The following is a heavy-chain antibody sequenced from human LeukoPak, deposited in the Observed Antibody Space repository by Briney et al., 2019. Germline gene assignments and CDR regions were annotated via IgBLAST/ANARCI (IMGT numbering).Heavy chain of an antibody. D-gene: IGHD3-9*01. J-gene: IGHJ2*01. CDR3: ARGRLGRWFFDL. Sequence: PGGSLRLSCAASGFTFSNFDMSWFRQAPGMGLEWVSGITDSSTRKHYADSVKGRFTISRDNAENSLNLQMNNLRDEDTAVYYCARGRLGRWFFDLWGRGTLVTVSS. CDR2: ITDSSTRK. CDR1: GFTFSNFD. V-gene: IGHV3-48*02.